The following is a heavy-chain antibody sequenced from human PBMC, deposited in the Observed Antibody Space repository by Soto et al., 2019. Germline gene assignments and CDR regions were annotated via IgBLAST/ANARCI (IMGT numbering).Heavy chain of an antibody. D-gene: IGHD4-17*01. CDR1: GGSVSSGSYY. V-gene: IGHV4-61*01. J-gene: IGHJ4*02. Sequence: SETLSLTCTVSGGSVSSGSYYWSWIRQPPGKGLEWIGYIYYSGSTNYNPSLESRVNISVDTSKNQFSLNLSSLTLADTAVYYCARQGYGDYTHWGQGTLVTVSS. CDR2: IYYSGST. CDR3: ARQGYGDYTH.